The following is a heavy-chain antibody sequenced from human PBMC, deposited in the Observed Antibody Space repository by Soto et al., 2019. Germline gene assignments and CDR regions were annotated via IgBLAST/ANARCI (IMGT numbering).Heavy chain of an antibody. CDR1: GGTHSSYA. V-gene: IGHV1-69*13. Sequence: SVKVSCKETGGTHSSYAITWVRQAPGQGLEWMGGIIPIFGTRDYAQKFQGRVTITADPSTSTAYLELSGLTSDDTAVYYCARDGSDYSTSGHYDPRGKGTPVTVSS. CDR3: ARDGSDYSTSGHYDP. D-gene: IGHD2-2*01. CDR2: IIPIFGTR. J-gene: IGHJ5*02.